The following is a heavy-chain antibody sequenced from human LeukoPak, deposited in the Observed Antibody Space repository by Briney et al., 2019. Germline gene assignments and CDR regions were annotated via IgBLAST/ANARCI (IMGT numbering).Heavy chain of an antibody. V-gene: IGHV1-2*02. Sequence: ASVKVSCKAFSIYYIHWVRQAPGQGLEWMGWINPGTGGTNYAQKFQGRVNMTRDTSMSTAYMDLSRLTSDDTAIYYCATDNPPYCNGGSCYFDWGQGTLVTVSS. CDR1: FSIYY. D-gene: IGHD2-15*01. J-gene: IGHJ4*02. CDR3: ATDNPPYCNGGSCYFD. CDR2: INPGTGGT.